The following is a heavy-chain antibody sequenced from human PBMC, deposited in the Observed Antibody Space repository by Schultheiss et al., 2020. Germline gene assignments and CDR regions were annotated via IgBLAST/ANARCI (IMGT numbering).Heavy chain of an antibody. CDR3: ARVGSGTYFSPYFDY. Sequence: SETLSLTCAVYGGSFSGYYWGWIRQPPGKGLEWIGSIYYSGSTYYNPSLKSRVTISVDTSKNQFSLKMSSVTAADTAVYYCARVGSGTYFSPYFDYWGQGTLVTVSA. D-gene: IGHD3-10*01. CDR2: IYYSGST. J-gene: IGHJ4*02. CDR1: GGSFSGYY. V-gene: IGHV4-34*01.